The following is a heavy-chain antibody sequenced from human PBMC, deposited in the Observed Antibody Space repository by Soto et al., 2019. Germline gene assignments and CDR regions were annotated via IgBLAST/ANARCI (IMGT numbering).Heavy chain of an antibody. CDR3: ARTVLGPDLLADSFVDYYYYMDV. J-gene: IGHJ6*03. V-gene: IGHV4-59*08. CDR2: FSYRGST. D-gene: IGHD3-9*01. CDR1: GDSIGNYY. Sequence: SETLSLTCTVSGDSIGNYYWSWIRQPPGKGLEWIGYFSYRGSTNYNPSLKSRVTISVDTSKNQFSLNVSSVTAADTAVYYCARTVLGPDLLADSFVDYYYYMDVWGQGTTVTVSS.